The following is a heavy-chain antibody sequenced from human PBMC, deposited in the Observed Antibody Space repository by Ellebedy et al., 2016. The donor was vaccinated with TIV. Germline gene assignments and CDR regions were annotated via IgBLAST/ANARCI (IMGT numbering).Heavy chain of an antibody. CDR2: TYSRSKWYN. Sequence: MPSETLSLTCAISGDSVSSNAVAWHWIRQSPSRGLEWLGRTYSRSKWYNEYAVSVKSRITINPDTSKNQFSLQLNSLTPEDQALYYCVRGSRGAFDIWGQGTTVTVSS. J-gene: IGHJ3*02. CDR1: GDSVSSNAVA. V-gene: IGHV6-1*01. CDR3: VRGSRGAFDI.